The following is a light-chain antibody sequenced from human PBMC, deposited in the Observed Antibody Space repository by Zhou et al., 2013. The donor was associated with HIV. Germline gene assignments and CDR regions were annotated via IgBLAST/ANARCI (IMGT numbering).Light chain of an antibody. J-gene: IGKJ2*01. Sequence: IVLTQSPGTLSFSPGERATLSCRASHTMTSNYVAWYQQKSGQAPRLLIYDASTRATGVPVRFSGSGSGTEFTLTISRLEPEDFAVYYCQHYGVSPYTFGPGTKLEI. CDR1: HTMTSNY. V-gene: IGKV3-20*01. CDR2: DAS. CDR3: QHYGVSPYT.